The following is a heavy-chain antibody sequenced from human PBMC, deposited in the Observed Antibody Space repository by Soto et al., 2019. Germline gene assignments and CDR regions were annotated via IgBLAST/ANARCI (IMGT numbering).Heavy chain of an antibody. CDR1: GYTFTGYA. D-gene: IGHD6-19*01. V-gene: IGHV1-3*01. CDR2: INAGNGNT. J-gene: IGHJ4*02. Sequence: ASVKVSCKASGYTFTGYAMHWVRQAPGQRLEWMGWINAGNGNTKYSQKFQGRVTITRDTSASTAYMELSSLRSEDTAVYYCAIAGAVPADFDYWGQGTLVTVSS. CDR3: AIAGAVPADFDY.